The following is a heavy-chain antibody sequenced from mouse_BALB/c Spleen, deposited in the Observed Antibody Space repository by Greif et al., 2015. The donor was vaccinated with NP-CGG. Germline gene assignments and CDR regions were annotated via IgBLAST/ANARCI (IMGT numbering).Heavy chain of an antibody. J-gene: IGHJ2*01. CDR1: GFTSRDYY. CDR3: AGDGVTGTGFDD. CDR2: ISDGGSYT. V-gene: IGHV5-4*02. D-gene: IGHD4-1*01. Sequence: EVMLVESGGGLVKPGGSLKLSCAASGFTSRDYYMYWVRQTPEKRLEWVATISDGGSYTYYPDSVKGRFTISRDNAKNNQYLQMSSLKSEDTSMYYSAGDGVTGTGFDDWGQGTTLTVSS.